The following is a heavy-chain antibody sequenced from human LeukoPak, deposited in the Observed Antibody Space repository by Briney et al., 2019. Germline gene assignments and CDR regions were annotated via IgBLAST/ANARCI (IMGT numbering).Heavy chain of an antibody. D-gene: IGHD2-2*01. J-gene: IGHJ4*02. V-gene: IGHV3-30*03. Sequence: GGSLRLSCAASGFTFSSYGMHWVRQAPGKGLEWVAVISYDGSDKYYADSVKGRFTISRDNSKNTLSVQMNSLRAEDMAVYYCATASLGLVVPAATPYFDYWGQGTLVTVSS. CDR2: ISYDGSDK. CDR1: GFTFSSYG. CDR3: ATASLGLVVPAATPYFDY.